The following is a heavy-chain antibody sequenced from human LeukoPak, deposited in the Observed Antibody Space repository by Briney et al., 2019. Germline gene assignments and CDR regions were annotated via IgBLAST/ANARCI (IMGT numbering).Heavy chain of an antibody. CDR1: GFTFSDYG. Sequence: GGSLRLSCTASGFTFSDYGMHWVRQPPGKGLEWVAIIWYDGSNKTYEDSVKGRFTISRDNSKNTLYLQMNSLRAEDTAVYYCAKSGYSYGYFDYWGQGTLVTVSS. CDR2: IWYDGSNK. D-gene: IGHD5-18*01. J-gene: IGHJ4*02. CDR3: AKSGYSYGYFDY. V-gene: IGHV3-33*06.